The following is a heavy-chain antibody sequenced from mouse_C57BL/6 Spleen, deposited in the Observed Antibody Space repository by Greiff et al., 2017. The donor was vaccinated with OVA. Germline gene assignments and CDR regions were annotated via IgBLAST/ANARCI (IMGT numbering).Heavy chain of an antibody. V-gene: IGHV1-50*01. D-gene: IGHD2-5*01. J-gene: IGHJ4*01. CDR3: ARRNYSNTRDY. CDR1: GYTFTSYW. Sequence: VQLQQPGAELVKPGASVKLSCKASGYTFTSYWMQWVKQRPGQGLEWIGEIDPSDSYTNYNQKFTGKATLTVDTSSSPAYMQLSSLASEDSAVYYCARRNYSNTRDYWGQGTSVTVSS. CDR2: IDPSDSYT.